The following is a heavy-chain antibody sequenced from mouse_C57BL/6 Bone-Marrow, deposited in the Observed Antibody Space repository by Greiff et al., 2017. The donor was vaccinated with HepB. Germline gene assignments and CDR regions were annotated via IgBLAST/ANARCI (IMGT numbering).Heavy chain of an antibody. V-gene: IGHV1-53*01. CDR3: AREVPWYFDV. CDR2: INPSNGGT. CDR1: GYTFTSYW. J-gene: IGHJ1*03. Sequence: QVQLQQPGAELVKPGASVKMSCKASGYTFTSYWITWVKQRPGQGLEWIGNINPSNGGTNYNEKFKSKATLTVDKSSSTAYMQLSSLTSEDSAVYYCAREVPWYFDVWGTGTTVTVSS.